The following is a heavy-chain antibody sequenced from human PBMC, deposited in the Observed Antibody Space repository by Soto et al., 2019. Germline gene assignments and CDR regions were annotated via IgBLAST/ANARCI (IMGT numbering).Heavy chain of an antibody. CDR3: TRGVLA. J-gene: IGHJ5*02. Sequence: SETLSLSCSFSGGCVWSGGYSWSWIRQAPGKGLEWIGFISPSGRPAYNPSLKSRVSISVDTSKNQISLELSSVTAADTAVYYCTRGVLAWGPGTLVTGS. V-gene: IGHV4-30-2*01. CDR1: GGCVWSGGYS. D-gene: IGHD2-8*01. CDR2: ISPSGRP.